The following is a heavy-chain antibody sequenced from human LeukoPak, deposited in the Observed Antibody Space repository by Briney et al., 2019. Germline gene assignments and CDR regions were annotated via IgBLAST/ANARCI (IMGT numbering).Heavy chain of an antibody. D-gene: IGHD3-22*01. Sequence: PSETLSLTCTVSGGSISSGSYYWSWIRQPPGKGLEWIRYIYYSGSTNYNPSLKSRVTISVDTSKNQFSLKLSSVTAADTAVYYSASSYYYDSSGYAPGSSFDYWGQGTLVTVSS. CDR2: IYYSGST. J-gene: IGHJ4*02. V-gene: IGHV4-61*01. CDR1: GGSISSGSYY. CDR3: ASSYYYDSSGYAPGSSFDY.